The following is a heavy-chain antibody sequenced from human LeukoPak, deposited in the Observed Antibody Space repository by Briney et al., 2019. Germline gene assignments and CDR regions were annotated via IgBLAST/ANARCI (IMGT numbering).Heavy chain of an antibody. CDR3: AKDGGMTTVTTFDY. D-gene: IGHD4-17*01. CDR2: ISGSGGST. Sequence: GGSLRLSCAASGFTFSSYAMSWVRQVPGKGLEWVSAISGSGGSTYYADSVKGRFTISRDNSKNTLYLQMNSLRAEDTAVYYCAKDGGMTTVTTFDYWGQGTLVTVSS. V-gene: IGHV3-23*01. CDR1: GFTFSSYA. J-gene: IGHJ4*02.